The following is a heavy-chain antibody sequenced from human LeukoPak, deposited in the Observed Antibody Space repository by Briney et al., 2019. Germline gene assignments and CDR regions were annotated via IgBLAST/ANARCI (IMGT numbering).Heavy chain of an antibody. CDR2: IYYSGST. Sequence: SETLSLTCTVSGGSISSYYWSWIRQPPGKGLEWIGYIYYSGSTNYNPSLKSRVTISVDTSKNQFSLKLSSVTAADTAVYYCARVYQDIVVVPAASDYYMDVWGKGTTVTVSS. J-gene: IGHJ6*03. V-gene: IGHV4-59*08. CDR1: GGSISSYY. CDR3: ARVYQDIVVVPAASDYYMDV. D-gene: IGHD2-2*01.